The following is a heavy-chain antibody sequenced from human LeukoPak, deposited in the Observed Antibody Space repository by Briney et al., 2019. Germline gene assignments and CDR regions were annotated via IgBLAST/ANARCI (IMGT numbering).Heavy chain of an antibody. CDR2: ISGSGVAT. CDR3: AKDPQPSVRMLRGTMDV. Sequence: GGSLRLSCAASGFTFSNYAMSWVRQAPGKGLEGVSVISGSGVATDYADSVKGRFTISRDNSKNTLFLQMNSLRAEDTAVYYCAKDPQPSVRMLRGTMDVWGQGTTVTVSS. V-gene: IGHV3-23*01. D-gene: IGHD3-10*01. J-gene: IGHJ6*02. CDR1: GFTFSNYA.